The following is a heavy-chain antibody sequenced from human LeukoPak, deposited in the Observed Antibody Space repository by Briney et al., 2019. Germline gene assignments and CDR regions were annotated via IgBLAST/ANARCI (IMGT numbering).Heavy chain of an antibody. V-gene: IGHV4-39*07. J-gene: IGHJ4*02. Sequence: SETLSLTCTVSSGSISTSNYYWGWVRQPPGKALEWIGNIFYSGSTYYSPSLKSQVTISLDTSRNQFSLKLSSVTAADTAVYYCARSGGVSGIAVAGSRFDYWGQGTLVTVSS. CDR3: ARSGGVSGIAVAGSRFDY. CDR1: SGSISTSNYY. CDR2: IFYSGST. D-gene: IGHD6-19*01.